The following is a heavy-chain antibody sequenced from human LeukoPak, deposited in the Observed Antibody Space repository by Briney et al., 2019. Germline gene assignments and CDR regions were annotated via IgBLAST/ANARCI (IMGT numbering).Heavy chain of an antibody. CDR3: ARDSAARTNDY. Sequence: GGSLRLSCAASGFTFSSYEMNWVRQAPGKGLEWVSYISSSGSTIYYADSVKGRFTISRDNAKNSLYLQMNSLRAEDTAVYYCARDSAARTNDYWGQGTLVTVSS. V-gene: IGHV3-48*03. D-gene: IGHD6-6*01. J-gene: IGHJ4*02. CDR2: ISSSGSTI. CDR1: GFTFSSYE.